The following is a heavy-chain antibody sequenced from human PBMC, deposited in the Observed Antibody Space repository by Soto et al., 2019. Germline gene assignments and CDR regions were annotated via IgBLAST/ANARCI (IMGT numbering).Heavy chain of an antibody. CDR1: GFTFSDYY. CDR2: ISSSSSYT. CDR3: ARVPTRYCSGGSCSY. D-gene: IGHD2-15*01. Sequence: NPGGSLRLSCAASGFTFSDYYMSWIRQAPGKGLEWVSYISSSSSYTNYADSVKGRFTISRDNAKNSLYLQMNSLRAEDTAVYYCARVPTRYCSGGSCSYWGQGTLVTVSS. V-gene: IGHV3-11*06. J-gene: IGHJ4*02.